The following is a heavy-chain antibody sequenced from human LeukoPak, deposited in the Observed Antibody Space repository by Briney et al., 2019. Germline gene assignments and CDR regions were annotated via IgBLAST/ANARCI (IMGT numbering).Heavy chain of an antibody. CDR1: GFTFSTSS. V-gene: IGHV3-30*14. CDR2: VSYDGSKR. J-gene: IGHJ5*02. CDR3: ARGWFDP. Sequence: GGSLRLSCAASGFTFSTSSMHWVRQAPGKGLEWVAVVSYDGSKRYYADSVKGRFTISRDNSKNTLYLQMNSLRAEDTAVYYCARGWFDPWGQGTLVTVSS.